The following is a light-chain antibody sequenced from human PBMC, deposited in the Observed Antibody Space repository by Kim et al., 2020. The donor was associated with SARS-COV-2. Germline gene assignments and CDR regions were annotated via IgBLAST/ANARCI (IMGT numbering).Light chain of an antibody. CDR2: DVS. J-gene: IGLJ2*01. CDR1: SSDVGGYNY. Sequence: QSALTQPASVSGSPGQSITVSCTGTSSDVGGYNYVSWYQQNPGKAPKLMIYDVSKRPSVVSNRFSGSKSGNTASLTISGLQAEDEGDYYCTSYTSSSTPLFGGGTKVTVL. CDR3: TSYTSSSTPL. V-gene: IGLV2-14*03.